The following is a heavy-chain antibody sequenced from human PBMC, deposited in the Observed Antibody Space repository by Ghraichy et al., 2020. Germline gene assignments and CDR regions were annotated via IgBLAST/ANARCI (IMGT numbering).Heavy chain of an antibody. CDR1: GGSISSYY. V-gene: IGHV4-4*07. D-gene: IGHD6-13*01. CDR3: ARSHSSWYYYNSGYGAFDI. J-gene: IGHJ3*02. Sequence: SQTLSLTCTVSGGSISSYYWSWIRQPAGKGLEWIGRIYTSGSTNYNPSLKSRVTMSVDTSKNQFSLKLSSVTAADTAVYYCARSHSSWYYYNSGYGAFDIWGQGTMVTVSS. CDR2: IYTSGST.